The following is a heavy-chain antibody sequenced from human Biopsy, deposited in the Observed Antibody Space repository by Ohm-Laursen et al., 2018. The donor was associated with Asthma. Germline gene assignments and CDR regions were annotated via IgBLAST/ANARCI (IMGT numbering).Heavy chain of an antibody. CDR1: GYTFSDSW. J-gene: IGHJ4*02. CDR2: IFAANSET. Sequence: GESLKISCKASGYTFSDSWIGWVRQMPGKGLEWMGIIFAANSETKYSPSFRGQVTISADMSISTAFLQWSSLKASDTAIYYCARFIDGTFFVDYWGQGTLVTVSS. CDR3: ARFIDGTFFVDY. D-gene: IGHD1-7*01. V-gene: IGHV5-51*03.